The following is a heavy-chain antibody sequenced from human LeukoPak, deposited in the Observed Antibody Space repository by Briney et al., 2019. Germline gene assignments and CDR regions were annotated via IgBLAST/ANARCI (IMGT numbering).Heavy chain of an antibody. D-gene: IGHD5-24*01. V-gene: IGHV1-18*01. CDR1: GYSFTSYG. CDR2: ISGNNGNT. J-gene: IGHJ4*02. CDR3: ASGREGYNPSDY. Sequence: ASVKVSCKASGYSFTSYGVSWVRQAPGQGLEWMAWISGNNGNTNYAQEYQGGLTLTADTSTTTAYMELRSLRSDDTAVYYCASGREGYNPSDYWGQGTLVTVSS.